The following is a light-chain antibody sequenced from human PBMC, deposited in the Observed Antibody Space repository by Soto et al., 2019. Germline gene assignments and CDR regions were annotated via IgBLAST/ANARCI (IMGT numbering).Light chain of an antibody. CDR1: SSDVGAYNY. CDR3: SSYTSSSTFYV. J-gene: IGLJ1*01. CDR2: EVS. V-gene: IGLV2-14*01. Sequence: QSALTQPASVSGSPGQSITISCTGTSSDVGAYNYVSWYQQHPGKAPKLMIYEVSYRPSGVSDRFSGSRSGNTASLTISGLQAEDEADYYCSSYTSSSTFYVFGTGTKLTV.